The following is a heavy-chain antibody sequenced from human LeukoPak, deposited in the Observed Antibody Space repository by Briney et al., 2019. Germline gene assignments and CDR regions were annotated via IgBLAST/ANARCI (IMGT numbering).Heavy chain of an antibody. D-gene: IGHD4-17*01. Sequence: GSLRLSCAASGFTFSSYAMSWVRQAPGKGLEWVSYISSSGSTIYYADSVKGRFTISRDNAKNSLYLQMNSLRAEDTAVYYCARQYERTLRLVHWGQGTLVTVSS. CDR3: ARQYERTLRLVH. V-gene: IGHV3-48*04. J-gene: IGHJ5*02. CDR1: GFTFSSYA. CDR2: ISSSGSTI.